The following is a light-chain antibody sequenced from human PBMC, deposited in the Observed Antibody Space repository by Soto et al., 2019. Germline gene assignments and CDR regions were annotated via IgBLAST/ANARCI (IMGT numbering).Light chain of an antibody. CDR3: QSYDSSLRGSV. V-gene: IGLV1-40*01. J-gene: IGLJ1*01. CDR1: SSNIGPGFD. Sequence: SALTQPPSVSGAPGQTVTISCAGSSSNIGPGFDVHWYQQVSGAAPKLLIYGNSNRPSGVPDRFSGSRSGTSASLAITGLQPEDEADYYCQSYDSSLRGSVFGPGTKVTVL. CDR2: GNS.